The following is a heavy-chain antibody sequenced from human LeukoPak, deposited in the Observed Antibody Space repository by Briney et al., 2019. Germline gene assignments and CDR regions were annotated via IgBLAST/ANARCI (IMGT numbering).Heavy chain of an antibody. J-gene: IGHJ4*02. Sequence: GGSLRLSCAASGFAFTRYSMNWVRQAPGKGLEWVSSISSSGSYIFYAQSVEGRFIISRDNAKNSHYLQMNSLRVDDTAVYFCARGTYRSSSPSIGMPYYLDYWGQGILVTVSS. CDR3: ARGTYRSSSPSIGMPYYLDY. CDR1: GFAFTRYS. CDR2: ISSSGSYI. D-gene: IGHD6-6*01. V-gene: IGHV3-21*01.